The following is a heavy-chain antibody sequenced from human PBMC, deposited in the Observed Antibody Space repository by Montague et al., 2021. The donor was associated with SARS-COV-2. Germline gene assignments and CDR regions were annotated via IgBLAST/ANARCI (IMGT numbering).Heavy chain of an antibody. V-gene: IGHV3-21*01. D-gene: IGHD2-2*01. CDR2: ISSSSSYI. CDR1: GFTFSSYS. J-gene: IGHJ4*02. CDR3: ARDSRVIPGY. Sequence: SLSLSWSASGFTFSSYSMNWVRQAPGKGLEWVSSISSSSSYIYYADSVKGRFTISRDNAKNSLYLQMNSLRAEDTAVYYCARDSRVIPGYWGQGTLVTVSS.